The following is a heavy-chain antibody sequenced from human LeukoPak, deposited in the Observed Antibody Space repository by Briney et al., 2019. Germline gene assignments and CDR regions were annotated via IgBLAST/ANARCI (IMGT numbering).Heavy chain of an antibody. CDR2: INHSGST. V-gene: IGHV4-34*01. J-gene: IGHJ4*02. CDR3: ARRYSSSWYRTFDY. CDR1: GGSFSGYY. D-gene: IGHD6-13*01. Sequence: SETLSLTCAVYGGSFSGYYWSWIRQPPGKGLEWIGEINHSGSTNYNPPLKSRVTISVDTSKNQFSLKLSSVTAADTAVYYCARRYSSSWYRTFDYWGQGTLVTVSS.